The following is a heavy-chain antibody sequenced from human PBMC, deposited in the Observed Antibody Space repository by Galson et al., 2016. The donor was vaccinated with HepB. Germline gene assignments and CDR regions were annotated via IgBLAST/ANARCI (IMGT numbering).Heavy chain of an antibody. CDR1: GFTFNAHW. Sequence: SLRLSCAASGFTFNAHWMNWVRQAPGKGLEWVANIRGDGIVSYYAESVRGRFTISRDNAKNSLYLQVNGLRVHETAVYYCSTERPGSYFDWGHGTLVTVSS. V-gene: IGHV3-7*01. J-gene: IGHJ4*01. CDR2: IRGDGIVS. CDR3: STERPGSYFD. D-gene: IGHD3-10*01.